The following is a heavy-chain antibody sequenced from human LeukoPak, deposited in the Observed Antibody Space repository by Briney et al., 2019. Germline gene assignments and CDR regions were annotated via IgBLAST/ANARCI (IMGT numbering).Heavy chain of an antibody. Sequence: SENLSLNSTGPGGSVYSSYWSRVRPPPANGLEWMSIISDTRRTYASPSHTRRPTISVNTSQTQVSLRLTSVSAADTAVYYCARHALGYSFGAWFDPRGQGVLVTVTS. CDR2: ISDTRRT. V-gene: IGHV4-59*02. J-gene: IGHJ5*02. CDR3: ARHALGYSFGAWFDP. CDR1: GGSVYSSY. D-gene: IGHD5-12*01.